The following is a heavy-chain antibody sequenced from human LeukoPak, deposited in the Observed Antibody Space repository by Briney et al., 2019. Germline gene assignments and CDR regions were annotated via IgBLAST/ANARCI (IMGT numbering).Heavy chain of an antibody. Sequence: SETLSLTCDVSGGSISSYYWNWLRQPPGKGLEWIGYISNSGSTRSNPSLKSRVAISADTSKNQFSLNLTSVTAADTAMYYCATKAWGSGTFDIWGQGTMVTVSS. CDR1: GGSISSYY. J-gene: IGHJ3*02. CDR3: ATKAWGSGTFDI. D-gene: IGHD7-27*01. V-gene: IGHV4-59*01. CDR2: ISNSGST.